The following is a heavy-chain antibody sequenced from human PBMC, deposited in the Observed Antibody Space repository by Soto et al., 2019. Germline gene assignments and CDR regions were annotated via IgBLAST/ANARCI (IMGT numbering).Heavy chain of an antibody. Sequence: GESVKISCTTSGYSFTTYWINWVLQMPGKGLEWMGKIDPGGSDTTYSPSFQGHVTISLDKSITAAYLQWSSLKASDTAMYYCARVGHDYSNSGMDVWGQGTTVTVSS. CDR1: GYSFTTYW. J-gene: IGHJ6*02. D-gene: IGHD4-4*01. CDR2: IDPGGSDT. CDR3: ARVGHDYSNSGMDV. V-gene: IGHV5-10-1*01.